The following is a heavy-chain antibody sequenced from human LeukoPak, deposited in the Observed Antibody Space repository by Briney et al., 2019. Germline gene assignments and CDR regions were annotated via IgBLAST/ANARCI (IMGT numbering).Heavy chain of an antibody. CDR3: AKPYSSSSPRFDY. CDR1: GFTFSSYA. Sequence: GGSLRLSCAASGFTFSSYAMSWVRQAPGKGLEWVSAISGSGGSTYYADSMKGRFTISRDNSKNSLYLQMNSLRAEDTAVYYCAKPYSSSSPRFDYWGQGTLVTVSS. J-gene: IGHJ4*02. CDR2: ISGSGGST. D-gene: IGHD6-6*01. V-gene: IGHV3-23*01.